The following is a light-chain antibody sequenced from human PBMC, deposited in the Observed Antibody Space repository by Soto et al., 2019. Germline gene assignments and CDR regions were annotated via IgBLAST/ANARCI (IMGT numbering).Light chain of an antibody. CDR2: LNSDGSH. CDR3: QTWGTGIQV. J-gene: IGLJ1*01. Sequence: QLVLTQSPSASASLGASVKLTCTLSSGHSSYAIAWHQQQPEKGPRYLMKLNSDGSHSNGDGIPDRFSGSSAGAERYLTISSLQSEDEADYYCQTWGTGIQVFGTGTKLTVL. CDR1: SGHSSYA. V-gene: IGLV4-69*01.